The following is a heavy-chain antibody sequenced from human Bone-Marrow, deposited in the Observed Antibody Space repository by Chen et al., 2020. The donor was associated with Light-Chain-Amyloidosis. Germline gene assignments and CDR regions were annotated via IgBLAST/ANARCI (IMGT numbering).Heavy chain of an antibody. J-gene: IGHJ4*02. CDR2: LSYEGNSK. CDR3: ARVSFERGGPARPPGDS. Sequence: QVQLVESGGGVVQPGRSLRLSCAASGFTFSNYGMHWVRQTPGKGLAWVVVLSYEGNSKYYADAVKGRFTISRDSSKNTLYLQMNSLGAEDTAVYYCARVSFERGGPARPPGDSWGQGTLVTVSS. CDR1: GFTFSNYG. D-gene: IGHD6-6*01. V-gene: IGHV3-30-3*01.